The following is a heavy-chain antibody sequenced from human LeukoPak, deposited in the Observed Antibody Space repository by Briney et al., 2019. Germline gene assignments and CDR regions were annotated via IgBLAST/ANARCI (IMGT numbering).Heavy chain of an antibody. CDR1: GFTFSSYE. Sequence: PGGSLRLSCVASGFTFSSYEMNWVRQAPGKGLEWVSYISSSGSTMYYADSVKGRFTISRDNAKNSLYLQMNSLRAEDTAVYYCARDRGIHDYWGQATLVTVSS. V-gene: IGHV3-48*03. CDR3: ARDRGIHDY. D-gene: IGHD3-16*01. J-gene: IGHJ4*02. CDR2: ISSSGSTM.